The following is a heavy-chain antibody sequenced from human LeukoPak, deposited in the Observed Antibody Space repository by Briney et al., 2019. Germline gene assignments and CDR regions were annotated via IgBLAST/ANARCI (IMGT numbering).Heavy chain of an antibody. J-gene: IGHJ5*02. D-gene: IGHD2-8*01. CDR3: VRNTNLPLIGYCSNGVCSPSNNWLDP. CDR1: EFTFTTYW. Sequence: PGGSLRLSCATSEFTFTTYWMTWVRQAPGRGLEWVANINQDGSEKYYVDSVKGRFTISRDNAKNSLYLQMNSLRAEDTAVYYCVRNTNLPLIGYCSNGVCSPSNNWLDPWGQGTLVTVSS. V-gene: IGHV3-7*01. CDR2: INQDGSEK.